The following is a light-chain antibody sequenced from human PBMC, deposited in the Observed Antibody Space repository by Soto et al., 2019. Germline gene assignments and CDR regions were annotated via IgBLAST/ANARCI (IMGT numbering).Light chain of an antibody. CDR3: SSYTSSSTLV. V-gene: IGLV2-14*01. CDR2: EVS. J-gene: IGLJ2*01. CDR1: SSDVGGYNY. Sequence: QSALTQPASVSGSPGQSITISCTGSSSDVGGYNYVSWYQQHPGKAPKLMIYEVSNRPSGISKRFSGSKSGNTASLTLSGLQAEDEADYYCSSYTSSSTLVFGGGTKLTVL.